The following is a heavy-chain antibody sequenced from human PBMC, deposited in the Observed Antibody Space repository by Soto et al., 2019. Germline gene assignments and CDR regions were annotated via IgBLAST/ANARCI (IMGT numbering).Heavy chain of an antibody. V-gene: IGHV3-53*01. D-gene: IGHD5-18*01. CDR1: GFIVSSNY. CDR2: IYSGGST. Sequence: GSLRISCAASGFIVSSNYMSWVSQATGKGLEWVSVIYSGGSTYYADSVKGRFTISRDNSKNTLYLQMNSLRAEDTAVYYCAREDIYSYGSYYYYGMDVWGQGTTVTVSS. J-gene: IGHJ6*02. CDR3: AREDIYSYGSYYYYGMDV.